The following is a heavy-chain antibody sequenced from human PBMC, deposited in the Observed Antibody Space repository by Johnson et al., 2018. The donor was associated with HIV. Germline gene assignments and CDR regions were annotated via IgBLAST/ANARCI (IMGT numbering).Heavy chain of an antibody. CDR1: GFTFSSYD. CDR2: IGTAGDT. J-gene: IGHJ3*02. V-gene: IGHV3-13*01. CDR3: ARGFSKDDAFDI. Sequence: VQVVESGGGLVQPGGSLRLSCAASGFTFSSYDMHWVRQATGKGLEWVSAIGTAGDTYYPGSVKGRFTISRDNAKNSLYLQMNSLRAEDTALYYCARGFSKDDAFDIWGQGTMVTVSS.